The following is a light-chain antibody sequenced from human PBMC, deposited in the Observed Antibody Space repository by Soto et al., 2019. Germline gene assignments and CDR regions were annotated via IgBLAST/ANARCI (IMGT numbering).Light chain of an antibody. CDR3: AAWDDSLNRRV. CDR1: NSNIGSNT. CDR2: YDN. Sequence: QSVLTQPPSASGTPGQRVTISCSGSNSNIGSNTVNWYQQLPGTAPKLLIYYDNLRPSGVPDRISGSKSGTSASLAISGLQSDDEADYYCAAWDDSLNRRVFGTGTKVTV. V-gene: IGLV1-44*01. J-gene: IGLJ1*01.